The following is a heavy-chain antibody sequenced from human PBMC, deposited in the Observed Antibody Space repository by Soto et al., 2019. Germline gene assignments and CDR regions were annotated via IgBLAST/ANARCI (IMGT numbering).Heavy chain of an antibody. CDR1: GYTFTIYY. CDR3: ARGGRHSDYYYYYGMDV. D-gene: IGHD6-25*01. V-gene: IGHV1-46*01. Sequence: ASVKVSCKAFGYTFTIYYIHGVRQAPGQGLEWMGVINTSGGSPTYAQKFQDRVTMTRDTSTSTVYMDLSSLRSEDTAVYYCARGGRHSDYYYYYGMDVCGQVTTVTVSS. CDR2: INTSGGSP. J-gene: IGHJ6*02.